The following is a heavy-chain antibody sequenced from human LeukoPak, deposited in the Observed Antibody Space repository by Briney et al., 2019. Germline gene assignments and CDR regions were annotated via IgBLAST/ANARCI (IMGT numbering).Heavy chain of an antibody. Sequence: SETLSLTCIVSGDSISSGDYYWSWIRQPPGKGLEWIGYIYYSGSTNYNPSLKSRVTISVDTSKNQFSLKLSSVTAADTAVYYCARHLGSGYYLFDYWGQGTLVTVSS. CDR3: ARHLGSGYYLFDY. D-gene: IGHD3-22*01. V-gene: IGHV4-61*08. J-gene: IGHJ4*02. CDR1: GDSISSGDYY. CDR2: IYYSGST.